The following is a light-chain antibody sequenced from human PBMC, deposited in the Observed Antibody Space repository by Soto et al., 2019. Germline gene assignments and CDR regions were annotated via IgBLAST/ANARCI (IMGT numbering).Light chain of an antibody. CDR1: SSDIGNYNY. V-gene: IGLV2-14*01. J-gene: IGLJ1*01. Sequence: QSALTQPASVSGSPGQSITISCTGTSSDIGNYNYVSWYQQHPGKAPKLSIYDVSNRPSGVSNRFSGSKSGNTASLAISWLQAEDAADYYCSSYTSSSTYVFGTGTKRTVL. CDR3: SSYTSSSTYV. CDR2: DVS.